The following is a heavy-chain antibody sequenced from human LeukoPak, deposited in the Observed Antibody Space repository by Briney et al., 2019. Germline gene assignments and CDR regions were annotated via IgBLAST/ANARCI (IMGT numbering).Heavy chain of an antibody. Sequence: GGSLRLSCAASGFIFSSHAMHWVRQAPGKGLEWVAVISYDGRNIHYPDSVKGRFTISRDISTDTLWLQMDSLRTEDTAVYYCAKGPLRGTAAATDYWGQGTLVTVSS. CDR2: ISYDGRNI. V-gene: IGHV3-30*04. J-gene: IGHJ4*02. D-gene: IGHD2-2*01. CDR3: AKGPLRGTAAATDY. CDR1: GFIFSSHA.